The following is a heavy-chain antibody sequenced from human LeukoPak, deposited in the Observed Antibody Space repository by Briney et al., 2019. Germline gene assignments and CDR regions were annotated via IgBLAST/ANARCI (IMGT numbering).Heavy chain of an antibody. J-gene: IGHJ4*02. D-gene: IGHD3-9*01. V-gene: IGHV3-20*04. Sequence: GGSLRLYCAASGFTFDDYGMSWVGHGPGKGLEGVTGINWNGGSKVYEDSVKGRFTISRDNAKNSLYLQMNSLRAEDTALYYCARGGTYYDILTGYFHTITFDYWGQGTLVTVSS. CDR3: ARGGTYYDILTGYFHTITFDY. CDR2: INWNGGSK. CDR1: GFTFDDYG.